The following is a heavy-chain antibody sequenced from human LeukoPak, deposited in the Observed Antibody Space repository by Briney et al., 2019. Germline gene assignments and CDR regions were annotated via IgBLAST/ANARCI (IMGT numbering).Heavy chain of an antibody. CDR2: ISSSGSII. J-gene: IGHJ4*02. CDR1: GFTFSSYE. D-gene: IGHD4-23*01. Sequence: GGSLRLSCAASGFTFSSYEMNWVRQAPGKGLEWVSYISSSGSIIYYADSVKGRFTISRDNSKNTLYLQMNSLRAEDTAVYYCAKGSGYGGTVHFDYWGQGTLVTVSS. CDR3: AKGSGYGGTVHFDY. V-gene: IGHV3-48*03.